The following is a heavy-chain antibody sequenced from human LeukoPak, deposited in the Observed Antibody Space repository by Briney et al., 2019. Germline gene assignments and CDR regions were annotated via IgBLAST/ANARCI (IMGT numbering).Heavy chain of an antibody. D-gene: IGHD6-6*01. J-gene: IGHJ4*02. CDR2: INPNSGDT. Sequence: ASVRVSYTPSGYSFTVYYVQWVRLAPGQGREWMGWINPNSGDTNYAQKFQGRVTITADTSITTAFMELSSLRSDHTAVYSCARDHSSLVGAYYFHYWGRGTLVSVSS. CDR1: GYSFTVYY. V-gene: IGHV1-2*02. CDR3: ARDHSSLVGAYYFHY.